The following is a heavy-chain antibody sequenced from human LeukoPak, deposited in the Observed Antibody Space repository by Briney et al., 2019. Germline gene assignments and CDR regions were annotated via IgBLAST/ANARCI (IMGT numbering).Heavy chain of an antibody. J-gene: IGHJ4*02. CDR1: GYSICRAFF. CDR2: IDHSGVA. D-gene: IGHD3-3*01. V-gene: IGHV4-38-2*01. CDR3: ASVPWSGYYNFFDY. Sequence: SETLSLTSALSGYSICRAFFWTWIRQPLGRGREWIGRIDHSGVAYYNPTLTSRVSLSLDTSKNQFSLTLSSVTSPDTTASCCASVPWSGYYNFFDYWGQGTLVTVSS.